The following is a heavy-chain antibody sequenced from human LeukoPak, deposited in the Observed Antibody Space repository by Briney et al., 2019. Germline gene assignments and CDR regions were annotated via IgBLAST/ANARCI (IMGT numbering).Heavy chain of an antibody. D-gene: IGHD1-26*01. J-gene: IGHJ4*02. CDR2: IYSATSAI. V-gene: IGHV3-48*02. Sequence: GGSLRLSCTASGFTFHRYSMNWIRQAPGKGLEWVSYIYSATSAIYYADSVKGRFTISRDNAKDSPYLQMNSLRDEDTSVYYCARDLVGAGALDSWGQGTLVTVSS. CDR3: ARDLVGAGALDS. CDR1: GFTFHRYS.